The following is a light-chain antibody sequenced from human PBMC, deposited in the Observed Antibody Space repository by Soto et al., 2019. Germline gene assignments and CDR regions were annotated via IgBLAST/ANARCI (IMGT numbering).Light chain of an antibody. CDR2: DAS. CDR1: QSISSW. CDR3: QQSYSTPAA. V-gene: IGKV1-5*01. J-gene: IGKJ4*01. Sequence: DIQMTQSPSTLSASVGDRVTITCRASQSISSWLAWYQQKPGKAPKLLIYDASSLESGVPSRFSGSGSGTEFTLTISSLQPDDFATYYCQQSYSTPAAFGGGTKVEIK.